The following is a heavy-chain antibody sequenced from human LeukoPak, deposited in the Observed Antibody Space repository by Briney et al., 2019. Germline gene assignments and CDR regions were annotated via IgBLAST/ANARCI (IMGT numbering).Heavy chain of an antibody. J-gene: IGHJ4*02. CDR2: IYYSGCT. CDR3: ARDRSSGWYGDYSDY. V-gene: IGHV4-59*01. D-gene: IGHD6-19*01. Sequence: SETLSLTCTVSGGSISSYYWSWIRQPPGKGLEWIGYIYYSGCTNYNPSLKSRVTISVDTSKNQFSLKLSSVTAADTAVYYCARDRSSGWYGDYSDYWGQGTLVTVSS. CDR1: GGSISSYY.